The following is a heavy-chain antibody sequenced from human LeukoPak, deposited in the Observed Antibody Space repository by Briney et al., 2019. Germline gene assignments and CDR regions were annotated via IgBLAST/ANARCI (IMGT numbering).Heavy chain of an antibody. J-gene: IGHJ4*02. Sequence: SETLSLTCTVSGDSINSGNSHWTWIRQPPGKGLEWLGSVYDSWNNYYNPSLESRITMSVDTSKNQYSLELSSVIAADTAVYYCASYFVGNGGRGYWGQGTLVTVSS. CDR3: ASYFVGNGGRGY. D-gene: IGHD3-10*02. CDR2: VYDSWNN. V-gene: IGHV4-30-4*01. CDR1: GDSINSGNSH.